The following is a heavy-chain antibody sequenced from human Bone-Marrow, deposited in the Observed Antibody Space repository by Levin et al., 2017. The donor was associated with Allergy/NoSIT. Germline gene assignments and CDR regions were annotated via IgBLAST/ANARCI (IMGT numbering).Heavy chain of an antibody. CDR3: AKCRAYGTGWCNCFDP. D-gene: IGHD6-19*01. J-gene: IGHJ5*02. V-gene: IGHV3-23*01. CDR1: GFTVTTYG. Sequence: GGSLRLSCAASGFTVTTYGMSWVRQAPGKGLEWVSSITDRGTAHYKDSVRGRFTISRDNSKNTLFLQMNSLRAEDTAIYYCAKCRAYGTGWCNCFDPRGQGTLLTVPS. CDR2: ITDRGTA.